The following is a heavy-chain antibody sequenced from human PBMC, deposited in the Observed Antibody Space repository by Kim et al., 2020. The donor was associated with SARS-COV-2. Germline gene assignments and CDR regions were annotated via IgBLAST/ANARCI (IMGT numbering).Heavy chain of an antibody. D-gene: IGHD3-10*01. CDR3: ARVGCAGPYYYYYY. CDR1: GFTFSSYD. J-gene: IGHJ6*03. V-gene: IGHV3-23*01. Sequence: GGSLRLSCAASGFTFSSYDMHWVRQAPGKGLEWVSGMSCSGISKYYADAVKVRFTISRDNSKNTLYLQMHSLSAEDTAVYYCARVGCAGPYYYYYY. CDR2: MSCSGISK.